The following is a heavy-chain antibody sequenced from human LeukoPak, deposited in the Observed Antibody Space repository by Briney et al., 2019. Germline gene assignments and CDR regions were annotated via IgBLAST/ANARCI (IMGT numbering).Heavy chain of an antibody. CDR2: INSGSSHF. D-gene: IGHD5-12*01. CDR3: ARFHRESSGYHPFDC. CDR1: GFTFSSYS. Sequence: PGGSLRLSCAASGFTFSSYSMNWVRQAPGKGLEWVSSINSGSSHFYYADSVRGRFTISRDNAKNSLFLQMNSLRAEDAAVYFCARFHRESSGYHPFDCWGQGTLVTVSS. V-gene: IGHV3-21*06. J-gene: IGHJ4*02.